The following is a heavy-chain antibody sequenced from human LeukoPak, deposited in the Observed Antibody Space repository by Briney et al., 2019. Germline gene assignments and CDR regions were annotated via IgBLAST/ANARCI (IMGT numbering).Heavy chain of an antibody. CDR3: ARGLGDYWGMN. V-gene: IGHV1-2*02. CDR1: GYTFTGYY. D-gene: IGHD4-17*01. Sequence: ASVKVSCKASGYTFTGYYMHWVRQAPGQGLEWMGWINPNSGDTNYAQKFQGRVTMTRDTSISTAYMELSRLRSDDTAVYYCARGLGDYWGMNWGQGTTVTVSS. J-gene: IGHJ6*02. CDR2: INPNSGDT.